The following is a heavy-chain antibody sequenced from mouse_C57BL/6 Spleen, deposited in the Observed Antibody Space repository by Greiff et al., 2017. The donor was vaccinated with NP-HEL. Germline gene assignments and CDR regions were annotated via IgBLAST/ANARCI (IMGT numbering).Heavy chain of an antibody. CDR1: GYTFTSYW. D-gene: IGHD1-1*01. CDR3: ARRITTVVGNYFDY. J-gene: IGHJ2*01. CDR2: IDPSDSYT. V-gene: IGHV1-50*01. Sequence: QVQLKQPGAELVKPGASVKLSCKASGYTFTSYWMQWVKQRPGQGLEWIGEIDPSDSYTNYNQKFKGKATLTVDTSSSTAYMQLSSLTSEDSAVYYCARRITTVVGNYFDYWGQGTTLTVSS.